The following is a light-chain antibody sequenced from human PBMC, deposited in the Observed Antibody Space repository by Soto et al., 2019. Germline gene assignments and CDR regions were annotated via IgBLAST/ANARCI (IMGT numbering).Light chain of an antibody. CDR1: QSVNSN. J-gene: IGKJ1*01. CDR3: QHYNNWPPWT. V-gene: IGKV3-15*01. CDR2: GAS. Sequence: EIVMTQSPATLSVSPGERATLSCRASQSVNSNYLAWYQQKPGQAPRLLIYGASTRATGIPGRFSGSGSGTEFTLTISSLQSEDFAIYYCQHYNNWPPWTFGQGTKVDIK.